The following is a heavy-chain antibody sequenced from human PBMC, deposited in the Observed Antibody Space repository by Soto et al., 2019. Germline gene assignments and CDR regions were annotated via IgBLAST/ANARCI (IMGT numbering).Heavy chain of an antibody. CDR1: GYTFTSYA. CDR2: INAGNGNT. V-gene: IGHV1-3*01. Sequence: ASVKVSCKASGYTFTSYAMHWVRQAPGQRLEWMGWINAGNGNTKYSQKFQGRVTITRDTSASTAYMELSSLRSEDTAVYYCARCPTPTYDFWSAYYFYGMDVWGQGTTVTASS. CDR3: ARCPTPTYDFWSAYYFYGMDV. D-gene: IGHD3-3*01. J-gene: IGHJ6*02.